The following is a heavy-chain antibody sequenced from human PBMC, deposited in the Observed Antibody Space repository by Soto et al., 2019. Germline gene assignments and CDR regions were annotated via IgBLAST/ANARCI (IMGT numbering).Heavy chain of an antibody. D-gene: IGHD3-3*01. CDR3: ARILTYYDFWSGYYTNWFDP. CDR1: GYTFTSYG. CDR2: ISAYNGNT. Sequence: GASVKVSCKASGYTFTSYGISWVRQAPGQGLEWMGWISAYNGNTNYAQKLQGRVTTTTDTSTSTAYMELRSLRSDDTAVYYCARILTYYDFWSGYYTNWFDPWGQGTLVTVSS. V-gene: IGHV1-18*04. J-gene: IGHJ5*02.